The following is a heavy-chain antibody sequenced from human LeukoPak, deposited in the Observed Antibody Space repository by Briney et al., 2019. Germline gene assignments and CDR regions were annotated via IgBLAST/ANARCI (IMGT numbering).Heavy chain of an antibody. CDR2: IIPIFGTA. V-gene: IGHV1-69*13. Sequence: ASVKVPCKASGGTFSSYAISWVRQAPGQGLEWIGGIIPIFGTANYAQKFQGRVTITADASTSTAYMELSRLRSDNTAVYYCARDLYGGTSATFDYWGQGTLVTVSS. CDR1: GGTFSSYA. J-gene: IGHJ4*02. D-gene: IGHD4-23*01. CDR3: ARDLYGGTSATFDY.